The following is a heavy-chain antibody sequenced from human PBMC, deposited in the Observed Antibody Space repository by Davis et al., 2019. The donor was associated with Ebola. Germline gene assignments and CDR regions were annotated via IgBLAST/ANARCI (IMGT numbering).Heavy chain of an antibody. CDR3: ARAWGSSGWYGYYYYGMDV. Sequence: GESLKISCAASGVTFSSNYIGWVRQAPGQGLEWVSVIYSGGSTYYADSVMGRFTISRDNSKNTLYLQMNSLRAEDTAVYYCARAWGSSGWYGYYYYGMDVWGQGTTVTVSS. CDR1: GVTFSSNY. V-gene: IGHV3-53*01. CDR2: IYSGGST. J-gene: IGHJ6*02. D-gene: IGHD6-19*01.